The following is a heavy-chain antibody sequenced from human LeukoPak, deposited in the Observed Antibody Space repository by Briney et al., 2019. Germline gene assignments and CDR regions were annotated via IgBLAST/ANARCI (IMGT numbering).Heavy chain of an antibody. CDR3: ARRYGWFDP. CDR1: GGSISSYY. Sequence: SETLSLTCTVSGGSISSYYWSWIRQPPGKGLEWIGYIYYSGSTNYNPSLKSRVTISVDTSKNQFSLKLSSVTAADTAVYYCARRYGWFDPWGQGTLVTVSS. V-gene: IGHV4-59*12. D-gene: IGHD4-17*01. CDR2: IYYSGST. J-gene: IGHJ5*02.